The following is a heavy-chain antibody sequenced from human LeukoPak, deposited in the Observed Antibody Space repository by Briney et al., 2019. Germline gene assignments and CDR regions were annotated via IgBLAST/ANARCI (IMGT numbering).Heavy chain of an antibody. J-gene: IGHJ4*02. CDR2: IYYSGST. Sequence: SQTLSLTCTVSGGSISSGGYYWSWIRQHPGKGLEWIGYIYYSGSTYYNPSLKSRVTISADTSKNQFSLKLSSVTAADTAVYYCARVNGDGTVTFDYWGQGTLVTVSP. CDR1: GGSISSGGYY. V-gene: IGHV4-31*03. D-gene: IGHD4-17*01. CDR3: ARVNGDGTVTFDY.